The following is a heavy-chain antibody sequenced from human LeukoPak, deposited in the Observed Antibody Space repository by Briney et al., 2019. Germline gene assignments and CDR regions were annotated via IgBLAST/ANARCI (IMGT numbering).Heavy chain of an antibody. CDR2: IKQDGGEH. Sequence: GGSLRLSCAASGFTFSSYWMSWVRQAPGKGLEWVANIKQDGGEHNYVDSVKGRFTISRDNAKNSLYLQMDSLRAEDTALYYCARDKVVGATNFDFWGQGTLVTVSS. D-gene: IGHD1-26*01. CDR3: ARDKVVGATNFDF. CDR1: GFTFSSYW. J-gene: IGHJ4*02. V-gene: IGHV3-7*01.